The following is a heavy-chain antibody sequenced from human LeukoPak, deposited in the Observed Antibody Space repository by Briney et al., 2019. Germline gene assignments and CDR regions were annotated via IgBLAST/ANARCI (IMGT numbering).Heavy chain of an antibody. D-gene: IGHD3-10*01. CDR2: IYFIRST. V-gene: IGHV4-59*12. J-gene: IGHJ6*03. CDR3: ARVRKVRGVIKSPSDYYYMDV. CDR1: GGSISSYY. Sequence: PSETLSLTCTVSGGSISSYYWSWIRQPPGKGLEWIGYIYFIRSTNYNPSLKSRVTISVDTSKNQFSLKLSSVTAADTAVYYCARVRKVRGVIKSPSDYYYMDVWGKGTTVTVSS.